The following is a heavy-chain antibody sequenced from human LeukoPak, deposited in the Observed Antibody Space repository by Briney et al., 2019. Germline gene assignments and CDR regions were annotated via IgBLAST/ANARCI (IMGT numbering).Heavy chain of an antibody. CDR1: GGSFSGYY. CDR2: INHSGST. J-gene: IGHJ4*02. V-gene: IGHV4-34*01. Sequence: PSETLSLTCAVYGGSFSGYYWSWIRQPPGKGLEWIGEINHSGSTNYNPSLKSRVTISVDTSKNQFSLKLSSVTAADTAVYYCARNLRLRWRGFDYWGQGTLVTVSS. D-gene: IGHD4-23*01. CDR3: ARNLRLRWRGFDY.